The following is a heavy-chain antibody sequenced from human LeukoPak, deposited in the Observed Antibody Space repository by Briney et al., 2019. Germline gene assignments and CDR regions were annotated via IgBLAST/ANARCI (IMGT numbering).Heavy chain of an antibody. J-gene: IGHJ6*02. Sequence: PSETLSLTCTVSGGSISSSNWWSWVRQPPGKGLEWIGEIYHSGSTNYNPSLKSRVTISVDKSKNQFSLKLSSVTAADTAVYYCARVRITMIVVASLGSGMDVWGQGTTVTVSS. V-gene: IGHV4-4*02. CDR1: GGSISSSNW. D-gene: IGHD3-22*01. CDR3: ARVRITMIVVASLGSGMDV. CDR2: IYHSGST.